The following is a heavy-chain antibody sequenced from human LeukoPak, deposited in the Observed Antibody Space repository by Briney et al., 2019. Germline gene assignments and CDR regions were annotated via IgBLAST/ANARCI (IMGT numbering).Heavy chain of an antibody. J-gene: IGHJ4*02. V-gene: IGHV5-51*01. CDR2: IYPGDSDT. Sequence: GESLKISCKGSGYNFAHHWFGWLRQMPGKGLEWMGIIYPGDSDTRYSPSFEGQVIISADESISTAYLQWSTLKASDTAMYYCARHVTGAPFDYWGQGTLVTVSS. CDR1: GYNFAHHW. CDR3: ARHVTGAPFDY. D-gene: IGHD2-21*02.